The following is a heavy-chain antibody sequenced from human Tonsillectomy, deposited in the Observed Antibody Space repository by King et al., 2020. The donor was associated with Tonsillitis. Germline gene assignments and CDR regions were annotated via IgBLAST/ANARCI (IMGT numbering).Heavy chain of an antibody. CDR3: TAGVPTDY. Sequence: QLVQSGGGLVKPGGSLRLSCAASGITFNDAWMNWVRQAPGKGLEWVGRIKSKTDGGTTDYAAPVKGRFTISRDDSKNTLFLQVNRLKIDDTAVYYCTAGVPTDYWGQGTLVTVSS. J-gene: IGHJ4*02. CDR2: IKSKTDGGTT. V-gene: IGHV3-15*01. CDR1: GITFNDAW. D-gene: IGHD4/OR15-4a*01.